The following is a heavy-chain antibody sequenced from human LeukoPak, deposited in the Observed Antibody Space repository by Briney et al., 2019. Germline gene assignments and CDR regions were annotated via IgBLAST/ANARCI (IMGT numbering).Heavy chain of an antibody. Sequence: GGSLRLSCAASGFTFNSYWMNWVRQAPGKGLEWVANIKRDGSEKYYVDSVKGRFTISRDNAKNSLDLQMNSLRVEDTAVYYCARLGPASSGWPESFDYWSQGTLVTVSS. CDR1: GFTFNSYW. CDR3: ARLGPASSGWPESFDY. V-gene: IGHV3-7*03. D-gene: IGHD6-19*01. CDR2: IKRDGSEK. J-gene: IGHJ4*02.